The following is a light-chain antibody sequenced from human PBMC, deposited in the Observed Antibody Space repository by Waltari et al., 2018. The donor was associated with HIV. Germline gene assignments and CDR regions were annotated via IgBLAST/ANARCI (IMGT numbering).Light chain of an antibody. V-gene: IGKV3-20*01. CDR1: QSISSNY. J-gene: IGKJ4*01. CDR3: QQYGSSPGT. CDR2: GAS. Sequence: EIVLTQSPGTLSLSPGERATLSCRASQSISSNYLAWYQQKPGQAPRLLMYGASTRATGIPDFTLTISRPEPEDVAVYYCQQYGSSPGTFGGGTKIQIK.